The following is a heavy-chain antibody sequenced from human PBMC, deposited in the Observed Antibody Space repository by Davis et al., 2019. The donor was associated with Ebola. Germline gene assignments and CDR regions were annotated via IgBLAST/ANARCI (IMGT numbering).Heavy chain of an antibody. D-gene: IGHD6-6*01. CDR2: MNPNSGNT. CDR1: GYTFTSYD. Sequence: ASVKVSCKASGYTFTSYDINWVRQATGQGLEWMGWMNPNSGNTGYAQKFQGRVTMTRNTSISTAYMELSSLRSEDTAVYYCARVRQLVYGMDVWGQGTTVTVSS. V-gene: IGHV1-8*01. J-gene: IGHJ6*02. CDR3: ARVRQLVYGMDV.